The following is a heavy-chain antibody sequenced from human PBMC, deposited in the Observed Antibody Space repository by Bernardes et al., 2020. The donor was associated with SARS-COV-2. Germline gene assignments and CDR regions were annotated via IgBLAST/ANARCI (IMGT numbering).Heavy chain of an antibody. CDR1: GGSISSDY. CDR3: ARVSGNIVTTTERFDY. Sequence: SETLSLTCTVSGGSISSDYWSWIRQPAGKGLEWIGRIYSTGTTNYNPSLKSRVTMSVDTSKNQFSLKVTSVTAADTAVSYCARVSGNIVTTTERFDYWGPGTLVTVSS. D-gene: IGHD5-12*01. J-gene: IGHJ4*02. CDR2: IYSTGTT. V-gene: IGHV4-4*07.